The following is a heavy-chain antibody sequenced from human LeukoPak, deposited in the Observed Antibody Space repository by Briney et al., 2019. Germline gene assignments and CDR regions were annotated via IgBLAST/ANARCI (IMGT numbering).Heavy chain of an antibody. D-gene: IGHD3-22*01. CDR2: IIPIFGTA. V-gene: IGHV1-69*13. J-gene: IGHJ4*02. CDR1: GYTFTSYG. CDR3: AREGYYDSSGKTDY. Sequence: SVKVSCKASGYTFTSYGISWVRQAPGQGLEWMGGIIPIFGTANYAQKFQGRVTITADESTSTAYMELSSLRSEDTAVYYCAREGYYDSSGKTDYWGQGTLVTVSS.